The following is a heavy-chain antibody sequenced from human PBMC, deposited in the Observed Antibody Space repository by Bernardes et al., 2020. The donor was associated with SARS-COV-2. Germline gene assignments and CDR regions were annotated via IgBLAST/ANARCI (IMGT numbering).Heavy chain of an antibody. CDR3: ARVVSGPNVGTDAFAV. CDR1: GFTFSSYA. D-gene: IGHD6-19*01. Sequence: GGSLRLSCAASGFTFSSYAMNWFRQTPGKGLEWLSAVSSGGLTYYADSVKGRFTVARDNSKNILYLQMSSLRAEDTAVYYCARVVSGPNVGTDAFAVWGRGTTVTSLQ. CDR2: VSSGGLT. J-gene: IGHJ3*01. V-gene: IGHV3-23*01.